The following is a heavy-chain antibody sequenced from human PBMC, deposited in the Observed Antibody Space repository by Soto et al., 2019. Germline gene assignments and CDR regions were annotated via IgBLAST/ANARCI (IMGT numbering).Heavy chain of an antibody. J-gene: IGHJ4*02. CDR3: AKDYDYGDSLPYDC. CDR1: GFNFGDYG. Sequence: EVQLLEAGGGLIQPGGSLRLSCSASGFNFGDYGMSWVRQAPGKGLEWLSAIIYNGDTSYYADSVSGRFTISRDNSKNTLYLQLNDLGAADTAIYYCAKDYDYGDSLPYDCWGQGTLVTVSS. D-gene: IGHD4-17*01. V-gene: IGHV3-23*01. CDR2: IIYNGDTS.